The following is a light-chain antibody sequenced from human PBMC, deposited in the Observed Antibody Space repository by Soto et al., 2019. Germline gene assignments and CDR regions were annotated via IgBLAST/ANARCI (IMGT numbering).Light chain of an antibody. CDR1: SSDVGGYNY. V-gene: IGLV2-14*01. CDR3: SSYTSSSTEV. J-gene: IGLJ1*01. Sequence: QSVLTQPTSVSGSPGHSMAISCPGTSSDVGGYNYVSWYQQHPAKAPKHIIEDASSRPSGVPNRFPAPKSGNTASLTISGLQAEDEADYYCSSYTSSSTEVFGTGTKVT. CDR2: DAS.